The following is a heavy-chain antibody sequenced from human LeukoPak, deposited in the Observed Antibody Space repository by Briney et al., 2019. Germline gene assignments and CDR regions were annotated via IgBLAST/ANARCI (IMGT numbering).Heavy chain of an antibody. V-gene: IGHV4-59*01. Sequence: SETLSLTCTVSGASIRSYYWSWIRQPPGKGLEWIGYIYYSGSTNYNPSLKSRLTFSVDTSKNQFSLKLISVTPADTAVHYCARVKGVVTAILDYWGQGTLVTVSS. CDR2: IYYSGST. J-gene: IGHJ4*02. CDR1: GASIRSYY. CDR3: ARVKGVVTAILDY. D-gene: IGHD2-21*02.